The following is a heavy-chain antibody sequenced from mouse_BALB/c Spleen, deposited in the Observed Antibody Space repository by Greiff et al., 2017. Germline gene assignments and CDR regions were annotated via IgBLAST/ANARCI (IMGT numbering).Heavy chain of an antibody. CDR2: IRLKSNNYAT. J-gene: IGHJ2*01. CDR1: GFTFSNYW. Sequence: EVMLVESGGGLVQPGGSMKLSCVASGFTFSNYWMNWVRQSPEKGLEWVAEIRLKSNNYATHYAESVKGRFTISRDDSKSSVYLQMNNLRAEDTGIYYCTTMITTDFDYWGQGTTLTVSS. D-gene: IGHD2-4*01. V-gene: IGHV6-6*02. CDR3: TTMITTDFDY.